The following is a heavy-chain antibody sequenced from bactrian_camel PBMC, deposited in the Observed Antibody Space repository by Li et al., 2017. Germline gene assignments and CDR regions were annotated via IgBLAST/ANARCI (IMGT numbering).Heavy chain of an antibody. CDR1: GFTFSNYA. Sequence: VQLVESGGGLVQPGGSLRISCVASGFTFSNYAMSWVRQAPGKGLEWVSSIYSDGNTYYADSVKGRFTISRDNAQNTLYLQMNNLKVEDTAMYYCAADTACSPTEVDADYWGQGTQVTVS. D-gene: IGHD1*01. CDR3: AADTACSPTEVDADY. J-gene: IGHJ4*01. CDR2: IYSDGNT. V-gene: IGHV3S10*01.